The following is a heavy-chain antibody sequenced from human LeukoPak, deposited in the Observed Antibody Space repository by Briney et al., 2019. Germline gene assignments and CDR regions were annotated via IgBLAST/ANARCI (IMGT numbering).Heavy chain of an antibody. V-gene: IGHV1-18*01. J-gene: IGHJ6*02. CDR1: GGTFSSYA. CDR2: ISAYNGNT. D-gene: IGHD6-6*01. CDR3: TREGRRVVSSYYYYGMDV. Sequence: GASVKVSCKASGGTFSSYAISWVRQAPGQGLEWMGWISAYNGNTNYAQKLQSRVTMTTDTSTSTAYMELRSLRSDDTAVYYCTREGRRVVSSYYYYGMDVWGQGTTVTVSS.